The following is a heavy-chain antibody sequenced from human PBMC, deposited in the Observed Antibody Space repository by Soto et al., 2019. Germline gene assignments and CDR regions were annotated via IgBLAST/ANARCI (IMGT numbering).Heavy chain of an antibody. J-gene: IGHJ5*02. Sequence: ASVKVSCKASGGTFSSYTISWVRQAPGQGLEWMGRIIPILGIANYAQKFQGRVTITADKSTSTAYMELSSLRSEDTAVYYCARGAITMVRGVIINWFDPWGQGTLVTVSS. CDR3: ARGAITMVRGVIINWFDP. V-gene: IGHV1-69*02. CDR1: GGTFSSYT. CDR2: IIPILGIA. D-gene: IGHD3-10*01.